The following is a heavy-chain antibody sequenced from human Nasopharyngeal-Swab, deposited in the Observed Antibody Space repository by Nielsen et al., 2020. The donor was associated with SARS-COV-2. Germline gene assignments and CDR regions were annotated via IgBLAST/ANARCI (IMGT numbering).Heavy chain of an antibody. V-gene: IGHV4-59*11. Sequence: SETLSLTCTVSGGSIVSHYWNWIRLSPGKGLEWIGYIYSTEITKYNPSLGSRVTMSGDTSKNQVYLKLKSLTAADTAVYYCARGPYSRSSLWVHWGQGTVVTVSS. CDR1: GGSIVSHY. CDR3: ARGPYSRSSLWVH. J-gene: IGHJ4*02. CDR2: IYSTEIT. D-gene: IGHD6-6*01.